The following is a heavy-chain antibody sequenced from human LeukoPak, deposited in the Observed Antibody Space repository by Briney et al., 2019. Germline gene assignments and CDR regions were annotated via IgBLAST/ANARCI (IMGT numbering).Heavy chain of an antibody. J-gene: IGHJ1*01. CDR1: GGTFSSYA. D-gene: IGHD6-19*01. Sequence: GASVKVSCKASGGTFSSYAISWVRQAPGQGLEWMGGFIPIFGTANYAQKFQGRVTITADESTTTAYMELTSLRSEDTAVYYCATALRGYSSGSYWGDIPQHWGQGTLVTVSS. CDR3: ATALRGYSSGSYWGDIPQH. CDR2: FIPIFGTA. V-gene: IGHV1-69*13.